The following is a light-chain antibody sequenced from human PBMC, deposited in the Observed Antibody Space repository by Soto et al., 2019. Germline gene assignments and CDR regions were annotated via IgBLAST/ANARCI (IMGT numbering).Light chain of an antibody. J-gene: IGLJ3*02. Sequence: QSVLTQPPSASGTPGQKVFISCSGSSSNIGGTNYAYWYQQLPGAAPKLLMHSNNLRPSGVPERISGSKFGTAASLAISGLRSEDEAVYYCSSYAGSNIWVFGGGTKVTVL. V-gene: IGLV1-47*02. CDR2: SNN. CDR3: SSYAGSNIWV. CDR1: SSNIGGTNY.